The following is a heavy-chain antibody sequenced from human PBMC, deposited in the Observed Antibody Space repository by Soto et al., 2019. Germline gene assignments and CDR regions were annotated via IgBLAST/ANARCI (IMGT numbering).Heavy chain of an antibody. J-gene: IGHJ4*02. CDR3: AAGAYYFDY. CDR1: GFTFSSYG. CDR2: IWYDGSNK. V-gene: IGHV3-33*01. D-gene: IGHD3-10*01. Sequence: QVQLVESGGGVVQPGRSLRLSCAASGFTFSSYGMHWVRQAPGKGLEWVAVIWYDGSNKYYADSVKGRFTISRDNSKNTLYLQMDSLRAEDTAVCYCAAGAYYFDYWGQGTLVTVSS.